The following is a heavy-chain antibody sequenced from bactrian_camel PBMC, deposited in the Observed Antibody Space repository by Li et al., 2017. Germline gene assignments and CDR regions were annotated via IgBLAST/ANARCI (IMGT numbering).Heavy chain of an antibody. D-gene: IGHD5*01. CDR3: VKVGTRWSDPRT. CDR1: GFTFSTYY. V-gene: IGHV3S1*01. J-gene: IGHJ6*01. CDR2: INSGGGST. Sequence: HVQLVESGGGSVQPGGSLRLSCAASGFTFSTYYMNWVRQAPGKGLEWVSAINSGGGSTYYADSVKGRFTIHRDNAKNTLYLQLNSLTTEDTATYFCVKVGTRWSDPRTWGQGTQVTVS.